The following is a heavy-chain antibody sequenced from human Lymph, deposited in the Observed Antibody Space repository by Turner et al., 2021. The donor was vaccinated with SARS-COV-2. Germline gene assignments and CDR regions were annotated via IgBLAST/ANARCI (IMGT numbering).Heavy chain of an antibody. J-gene: IGHJ3*02. D-gene: IGHD1-26*01. CDR1: GGTFSTYV. CDR3: VRRHSGNYDAFDI. CDR2: IIPILGIA. Sequence: QVQLVQSGAEVKKPGSSVKVSCKASGGTFSTYVISWVRQAPGQGLEWMGGIIPILGIANYVQKFQGRVTITADKSTSTAYMELSSLRSEDTAVYHCVRRHSGNYDAFDIWGQGTMVTVSS. V-gene: IGHV1-69*10.